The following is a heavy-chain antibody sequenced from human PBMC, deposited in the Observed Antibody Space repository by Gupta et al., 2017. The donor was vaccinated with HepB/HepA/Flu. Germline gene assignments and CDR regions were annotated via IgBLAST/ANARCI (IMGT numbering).Heavy chain of an antibody. Sequence: EVQLVESGGGLVQPGGSLRLSCAASGFTFSSYEMNWVRQAPGKGLEWVSYISSSGSTINYADSVKGRFTISRDNAKNSLYLQMNSLRAEDTAVYYCARDLMRQQLIRYYYYGMDVWGQGTTVTVSS. J-gene: IGHJ6*02. D-gene: IGHD6-13*01. CDR3: ARDLMRQQLIRYYYYGMDV. V-gene: IGHV3-48*03. CDR1: GFTFSSYE. CDR2: ISSSGSTI.